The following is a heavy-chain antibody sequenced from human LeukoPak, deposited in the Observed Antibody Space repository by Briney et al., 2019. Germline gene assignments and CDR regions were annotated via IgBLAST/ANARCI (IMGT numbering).Heavy chain of an antibody. CDR1: GGSISSFSYY. D-gene: IGHD2-21*02. V-gene: IGHV4-39*07. CDR2: IYYSGST. J-gene: IGHJ4*02. Sequence: SETLSLTCTVSGGSISSFSYYWGWIRQPPGRGLEWIGTIYYSGSTYYNPSLKSRVTISTDTSKNQFSLNLRSVTAADTAVHYCARVRGDSPYSFDYWGQGTLVTVSS. CDR3: ARVRGDSPYSFDY.